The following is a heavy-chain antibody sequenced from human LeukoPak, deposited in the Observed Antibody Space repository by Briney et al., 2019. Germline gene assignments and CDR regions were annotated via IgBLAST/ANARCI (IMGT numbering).Heavy chain of an antibody. J-gene: IGHJ4*02. D-gene: IGHD6-13*01. Sequence: GGSLRLSCAASGFTVSSNYMSWVRQAPGKGLEWVSVIYSGGSTYYADSVKGRFTISRDNSKNTLYLQMNSLRAEDTAVYYCANQVQYSSSWYSGPVFDYWGQGTLVTVSS. CDR1: GFTVSSNY. CDR3: ANQVQYSSSWYSGPVFDY. CDR2: IYSGGST. V-gene: IGHV3-66*01.